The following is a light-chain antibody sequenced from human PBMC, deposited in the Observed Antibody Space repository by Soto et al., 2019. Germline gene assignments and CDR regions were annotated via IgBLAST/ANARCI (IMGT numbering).Light chain of an antibody. CDR3: CSYARSTTGV. CDR2: EGS. CDR1: SSDVANYNL. Sequence: QSALTQPASVSGSPGQSITISCAGTSSDVANYNLVSWYQQYPGKAPKLMIYEGSKRPSGVPNRFSGSKSGNTASLTVSGLQAEDEADYFCCSYARSTTGVFGGGTKLTVL. V-gene: IGLV2-23*01. J-gene: IGLJ2*01.